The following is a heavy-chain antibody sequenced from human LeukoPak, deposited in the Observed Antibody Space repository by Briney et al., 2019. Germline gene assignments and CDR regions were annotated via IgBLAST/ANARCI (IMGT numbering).Heavy chain of an antibody. CDR1: GGSISNYY. CDR3: ASAVDSFDP. J-gene: IGHJ5*02. CDR2: ISYSGNT. D-gene: IGHD3/OR15-3a*01. V-gene: IGHV4-59*01. Sequence: PLETLSLTCTVSGGSISNYYRTWIRQPPGKGLEWIGFISYSGNTNYNPSLKSRVTISLDTSKNQFSLKLISVTAADTAVYYCASAVDSFDPWGQGTLVTVSS.